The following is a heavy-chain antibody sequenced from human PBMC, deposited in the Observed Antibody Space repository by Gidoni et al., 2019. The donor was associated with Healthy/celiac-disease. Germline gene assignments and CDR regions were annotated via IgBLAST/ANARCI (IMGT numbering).Heavy chain of an antibody. CDR3: TRDPPRSITMVRGVIASDAFDI. CDR1: RFTLGDYA. V-gene: IGHV3-49*03. J-gene: IGHJ3*02. Sequence: EVQRVESGGGLVQPGRSLRLSCTASRFTLGDYAISWFRQAPGKGLEWVGFIRSKAYGGTTEYAASVKGRFTISRDDSKSIAYLQMNSLKTEDTAVYYCTRDPPRSITMVRGVIASDAFDIWGQGTMVTVSS. CDR2: IRSKAYGGTT. D-gene: IGHD3-10*01.